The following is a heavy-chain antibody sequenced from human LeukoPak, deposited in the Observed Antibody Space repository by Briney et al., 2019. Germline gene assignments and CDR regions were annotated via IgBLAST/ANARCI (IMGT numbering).Heavy chain of an antibody. CDR2: INHSGST. CDR1: GGSFSGYY. CDR3: ARGLSTMVRGRNYYYMDV. Sequence: PSETLSLTCAVYGGSFSGYYWSWIRQPPGKGLEWIGEINHSGSTNYNPSLKSRVTISVDTSKNQFSLKLSSVTAADTAVYYCARGLSTMVRGRNYYYMDVWGKGTTVTVSS. D-gene: IGHD3-10*01. J-gene: IGHJ6*03. V-gene: IGHV4-34*01.